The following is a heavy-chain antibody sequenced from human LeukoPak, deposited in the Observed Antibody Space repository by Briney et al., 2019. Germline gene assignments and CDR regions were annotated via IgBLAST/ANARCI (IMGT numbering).Heavy chain of an antibody. J-gene: IGHJ6*03. CDR2: ISSSGSTI. CDR3: ARASCSGGSCYSGGYYYYYYMDV. Sequence: PGGSLRLSCAASGFTFSDYYMSWIRQAPGKGLEWVSYISSSGSTIYYADSVKGRFTIPRDNAKNSLYLQMNSLRAEDTAVYYCARASCSGGSCYSGGYYYYYYMDVWGKGTTVTVSS. D-gene: IGHD2-15*01. CDR1: GFTFSDYY. V-gene: IGHV3-11*04.